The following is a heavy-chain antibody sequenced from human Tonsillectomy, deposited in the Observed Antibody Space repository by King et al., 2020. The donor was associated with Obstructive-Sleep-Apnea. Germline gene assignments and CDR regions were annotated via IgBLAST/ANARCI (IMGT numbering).Heavy chain of an antibody. J-gene: IGHJ6*02. CDR1: GGSLSNYA. CDR2: IIPLFGIS. Sequence: QLVQSGAEVKKPGSAVKVSCKASGGSLSNYAVSWVRQAPGQGLEWMGGIIPLFGISNYAQSFQDRVTITADESTSTAYLELSSLRSVDTAIYYCARAGTVTHNHHFGMDVWGQGTTVTVS. CDR3: ARAGTVTHNHHFGMDV. V-gene: IGHV1-69*12. D-gene: IGHD4-17*01.